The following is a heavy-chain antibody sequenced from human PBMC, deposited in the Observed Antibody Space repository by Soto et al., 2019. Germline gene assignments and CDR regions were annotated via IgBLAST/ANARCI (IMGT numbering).Heavy chain of an antibody. J-gene: IGHJ3*02. CDR3: ARKEAGNIVATNPLDI. Sequence: QVQLQESGPGLVKPSGTLSLTCAVSSGSISSSNWWSWVRQPPGKGLEWSGEIYHSGSTNYNPSLKSRVTISVDKSKNQFSLKLSSGTAADTAVYYCARKEAGNIVATNPLDIWGQGTMVTVSS. CDR1: SGSISSSNW. D-gene: IGHD5-12*01. CDR2: IYHSGST. V-gene: IGHV4-4*02.